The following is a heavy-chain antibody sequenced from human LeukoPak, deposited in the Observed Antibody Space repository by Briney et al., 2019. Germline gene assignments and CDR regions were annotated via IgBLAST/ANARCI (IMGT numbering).Heavy chain of an antibody. CDR1: GGSFSGYY. Sequence: SETLSLTCAVYGGSFSGYYWSWIRQPPGKGLEWIGEINHSGSTNYNPSLKSRVTISVDTSKNQFSLKLSSVTAADTAVYYCAREWVTILHYMDVWGKGTTVTVSS. CDR3: AREWVTILHYMDV. D-gene: IGHD3-3*01. J-gene: IGHJ6*03. CDR2: INHSGST. V-gene: IGHV4-34*01.